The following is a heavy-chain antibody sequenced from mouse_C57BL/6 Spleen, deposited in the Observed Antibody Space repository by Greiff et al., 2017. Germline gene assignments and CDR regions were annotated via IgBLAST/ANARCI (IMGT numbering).Heavy chain of an antibody. Sequence: QVQLQQPGAELVKPGASVKLSCKASGYTFTSYWMHWVKQRPGQGLEWIGMIHPNSGSTNYNEKFKSKATLTVDKSSSTAYMQLSSLTSEDSAVYYCEKYYDYGGYFDYWGQGTTLTVSS. J-gene: IGHJ2*01. CDR3: EKYYDYGGYFDY. CDR1: GYTFTSYW. CDR2: IHPNSGST. D-gene: IGHD2-4*01. V-gene: IGHV1-64*01.